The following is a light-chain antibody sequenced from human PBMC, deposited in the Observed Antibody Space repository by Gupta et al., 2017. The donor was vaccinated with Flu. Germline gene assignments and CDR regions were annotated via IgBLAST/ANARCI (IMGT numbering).Light chain of an antibody. J-gene: IGKJ1*01. CDR2: AAS. Sequence: DIQMTQSPSSLSASVGDRVTITCRASQSISSYLNWYQQKPGKAPKLLIYAASSLQSGVPSRFSGSGSGTDFTLTISSLQPEDFATYYCQQSYRSSTLGQGTKVEIK. CDR1: QSISSY. CDR3: QQSYRSST. V-gene: IGKV1-39*01.